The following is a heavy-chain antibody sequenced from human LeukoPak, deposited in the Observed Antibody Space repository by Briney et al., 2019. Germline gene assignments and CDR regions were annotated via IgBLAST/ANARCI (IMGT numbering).Heavy chain of an antibody. J-gene: IGHJ6*02. CDR3: ARGPNYYYYYYGMDV. CDR1: GFTFSSYG. CDR2: ISYDGSNK. Sequence: GRSLRLSCAASGFTFSSYGMHWVRQAPGKGLEWVAVISYDGSNKYYADSVKGRFTISRDNSKNTLYLQMNSLRAEDTAVYYCARGPNYYYYYYGMDVWGQGTTVTVSS. V-gene: IGHV3-30*03.